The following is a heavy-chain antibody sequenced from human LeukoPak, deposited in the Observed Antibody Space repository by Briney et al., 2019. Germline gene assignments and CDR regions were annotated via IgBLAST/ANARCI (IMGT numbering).Heavy chain of an antibody. CDR2: IHYSGSA. V-gene: IGHV4-34*01. CDR3: ARGQWFRAF. D-gene: IGHD3-10*01. CDR1: GGSFSGYY. J-gene: IGHJ4*02. Sequence: PSETLSLTCAVYGGSFSGYYWTWIRQPPGKGLEWIGEIHYSGSATYNPSLRSRVTISVDTSKNQFSLKMNSVTAADTAVYYCARGQWFRAFWSRGTPVTVSS.